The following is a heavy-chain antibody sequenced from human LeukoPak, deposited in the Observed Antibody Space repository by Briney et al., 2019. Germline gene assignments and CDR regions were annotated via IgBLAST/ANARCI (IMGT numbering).Heavy chain of an antibody. J-gene: IGHJ4*02. V-gene: IGHV4-39*01. CDR3: ASVIAAAGTHFDY. Sequence: SETLSLTRTVSGGSISSSSYYWGWIRQPPGKGLEWIGSIYYSGSTYYNPSLKSRVTISVDTSKNQFSLKLSSVTAADTAVYYCASVIAAAGTHFDYWGQGTLVTVSS. CDR1: GGSISSSSYY. CDR2: IYYSGST. D-gene: IGHD6-13*01.